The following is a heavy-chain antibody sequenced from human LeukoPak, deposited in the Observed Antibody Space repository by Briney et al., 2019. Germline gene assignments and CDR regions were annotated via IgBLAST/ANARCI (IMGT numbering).Heavy chain of an antibody. J-gene: IGHJ4*01. CDR1: GGSFSRYA. D-gene: IGHD4/OR15-4a*01. V-gene: IGHV1-69*13. CDR2: IIPIFGTA. CDR3: ARGSGETAGPYYVY. Sequence: GASVKVSCKASGGSFSRYAISWVRQAPGQGLEWMGGIIPIFGTANYAQKFQGRDTITADESTRTAYMELRTLRSEDTAIYYCARGSGETAGPYYVYWGPGTPVTVSS.